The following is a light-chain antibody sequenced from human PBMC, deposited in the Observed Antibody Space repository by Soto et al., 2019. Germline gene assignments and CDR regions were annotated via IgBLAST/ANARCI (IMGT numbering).Light chain of an antibody. V-gene: IGLV2-23*01. J-gene: IGLJ1*01. CDR2: KGT. CDR1: SSDVGAYNS. CDR3: SSSSPDSTSV. Sequence: QSVLAQPASVSGSPGQSITISCTGTSSDVGAYNSVSWYQQHPHRAPQVIIYKGTQRPSGVSNRFSGSTSGNAASLTISALQADDEAEFFCSSSSPDSTSVFGSRTKVTVL.